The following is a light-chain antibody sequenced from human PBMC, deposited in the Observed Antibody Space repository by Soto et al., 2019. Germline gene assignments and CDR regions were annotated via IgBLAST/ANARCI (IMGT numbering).Light chain of an antibody. CDR3: PQGYSTPAYS. Sequence: DIQMTQSPSSLSASVGDRVTITCRASQSIASSMNWYQQKPGKAPKLLISAASRLRSGVPSRFIGSGSGTDFTLPISSLQPEDFASYYCPQGYSTPAYSFGQGTTLAIK. J-gene: IGKJ2*01. V-gene: IGKV1-39*01. CDR1: QSIASS. CDR2: AAS.